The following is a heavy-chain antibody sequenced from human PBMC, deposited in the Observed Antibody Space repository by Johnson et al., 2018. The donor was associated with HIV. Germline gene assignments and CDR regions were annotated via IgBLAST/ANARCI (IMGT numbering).Heavy chain of an antibody. J-gene: IGHJ3*02. Sequence: QVQLVESGGGVVQPGRSLRLSCAASGFTFSRHAVHWVRRAPGRGLEWVALISYAGANKYYADSVKGRFTISRDNSKNTLYLQMNSLRAEDTAVYYCARGALGDWVDAFDIWGQGTMVTVSS. CDR2: ISYAGANK. V-gene: IGHV3-30-3*01. D-gene: IGHD3-16*01. CDR3: ARGALGDWVDAFDI. CDR1: GFTFSRHA.